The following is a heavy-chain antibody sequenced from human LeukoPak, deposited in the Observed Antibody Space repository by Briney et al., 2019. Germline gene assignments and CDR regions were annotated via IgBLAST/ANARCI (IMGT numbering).Heavy chain of an antibody. Sequence: PSETLSLTCIVSGGSISSSSHNWGWIRQPPGKGLEWIGYIYHSGSTYYNPSLKSRVTISVDRSKNQFSLKLSSVTAADTAVYYCARGGDYYYYGMDVWGQGTTVTVSS. CDR1: GGSISSSSHN. CDR3: ARGGDYYYYGMDV. D-gene: IGHD4-17*01. J-gene: IGHJ6*02. CDR2: IYHSGST. V-gene: IGHV4-30-2*01.